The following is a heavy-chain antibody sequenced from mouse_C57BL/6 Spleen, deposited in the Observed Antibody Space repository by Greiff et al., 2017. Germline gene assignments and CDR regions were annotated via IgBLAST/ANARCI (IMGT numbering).Heavy chain of an antibody. Sequence: VQLQQSGAELVRPGASVKLSCTASGFNIKDYYMHWVKQRPEQGLEWIGRIDPEDGDTGYAPKFQGKATMTADTSSNTAYLQLSSLTSEDTAVYYCTTYTHYYGSSYGYWGQGTTLAVAS. CDR2: IDPEDGDT. CDR1: GFNIKDYY. V-gene: IGHV14-1*01. D-gene: IGHD1-1*01. CDR3: TTYTHYYGSSYGY. J-gene: IGHJ2*01.